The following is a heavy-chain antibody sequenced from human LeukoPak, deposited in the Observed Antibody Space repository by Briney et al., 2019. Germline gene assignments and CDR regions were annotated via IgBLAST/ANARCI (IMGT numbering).Heavy chain of an antibody. CDR1: GFIFSSYW. D-gene: IGHD3-3*01. CDR2: INTDGSST. Sequence: GGSLRLSCAASGFIFSSYWMHWVRQAPGKGLVWVSRINTDGSSTNYADSVKGRFTISRDNAKNSVFLQMNSLRVEDTAIYYCARALSAWGQGTLVTVSS. J-gene: IGHJ4*02. CDR3: ARALSA. V-gene: IGHV3-74*01.